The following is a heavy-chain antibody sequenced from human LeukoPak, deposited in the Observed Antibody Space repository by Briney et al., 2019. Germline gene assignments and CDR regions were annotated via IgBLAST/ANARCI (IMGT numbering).Heavy chain of an antibody. J-gene: IGHJ4*02. D-gene: IGHD4/OR15-4a*01. CDR1: GYTFTGYY. CDR3: ARESKVLPNAPFDY. Sequence: ASVKVSCKASGYTFTGYYMHWVRQAPGQGLEWMGWINPNSGGTNYAQKFQGRVTMTRDTSISTAYMELSRLRSDDTAVYYCARESKVLPNAPFDYWGQGTLVTVSS. V-gene: IGHV1-2*02. CDR2: INPNSGGT.